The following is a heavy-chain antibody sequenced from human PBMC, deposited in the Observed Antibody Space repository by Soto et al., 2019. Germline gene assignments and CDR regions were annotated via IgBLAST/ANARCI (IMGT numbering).Heavy chain of an antibody. J-gene: IGHJ4*02. D-gene: IGHD1-1*01. V-gene: IGHV4-38-2*02. CDR3: AREKVGTTFFDN. CDR2: IYPSVSS. Sequence: SETLSLTCSVSGFAISRGYYWSWVRQPPGKGLEWIGSIYPSVSSYHNPSLATRLRLSIDTSKNQFTLNLTSATAADTALYFCAREKVGTTFFDNWGQGIQVTVSS. CDR1: GFAISRGYY.